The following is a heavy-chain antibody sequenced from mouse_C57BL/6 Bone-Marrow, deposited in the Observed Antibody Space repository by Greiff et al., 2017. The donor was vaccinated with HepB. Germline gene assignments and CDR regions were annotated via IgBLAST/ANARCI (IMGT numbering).Heavy chain of an antibody. CDR1: GFNIKDDY. Sequence: EVQGVESGAELVRPGASVKLSCTASGFNIKDDYMHWVKQRPEQGLEWIGWIDPENGDTEYASKFQGKATITADTSSNTAYLQLSSLTSEDTAVYYCTTRLRDYYAMDYWGQGTSVTVSS. D-gene: IGHD2-4*01. J-gene: IGHJ4*01. CDR3: TTRLRDYYAMDY. V-gene: IGHV14-4*01. CDR2: IDPENGDT.